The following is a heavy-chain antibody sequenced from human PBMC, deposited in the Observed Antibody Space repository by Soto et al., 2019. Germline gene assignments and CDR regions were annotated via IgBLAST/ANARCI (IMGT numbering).Heavy chain of an antibody. CDR2: IYWNDDE. D-gene: IGHD2-2*01. J-gene: IGHJ3*02. CDR3: AHGKVPIIGGYCDSTSCLDAFDI. V-gene: IGHV2-5*01. Sequence: GSGPTLVNPTQTLTLTCTFSGFSLTTGGVGVGWIRQPPGKAVEWLALIYWNDDERYSPSLGDRLTITKDTSKNQVVLTMTNMDPVDTATYYCAHGKVPIIGGYCDSTSCLDAFDIWGQGTLVTVSS. CDR1: GFSLTTGGVG.